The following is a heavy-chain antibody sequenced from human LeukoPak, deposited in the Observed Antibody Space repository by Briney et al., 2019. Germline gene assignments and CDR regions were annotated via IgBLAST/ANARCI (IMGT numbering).Heavy chain of an antibody. Sequence: SETLSLTCTVSGGSISNYYWNWIRQPAGKGLEWIGRIYSNGSPNHNPSLKRQITMSVDTSKNQFSLQLTSVTAADTAVYYCARHTITYYYDSSGYRFDPWGQGTLVTVSS. V-gene: IGHV4-4*07. CDR2: IYSNGSP. CDR1: GGSISNYY. D-gene: IGHD3-22*01. CDR3: ARHTITYYYDSSGYRFDP. J-gene: IGHJ5*02.